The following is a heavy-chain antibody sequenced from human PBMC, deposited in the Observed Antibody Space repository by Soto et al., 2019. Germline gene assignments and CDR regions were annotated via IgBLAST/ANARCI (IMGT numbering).Heavy chain of an antibody. CDR2: ISGSGRST. D-gene: IGHD6-13*01. CDR3: VKEDSSRWRLDY. Sequence: EVQVLESGGGLVQPGGSLRLSCAASEFTFSSYAMSWVRQAPGKGLEWVSGISGSGRSTDYADSVKGRFTISRDNSRNTLYLQMNSLRGEDTATYYCVKEDSSRWRLDYWGQGTLVTVSS. CDR1: EFTFSSYA. J-gene: IGHJ4*02. V-gene: IGHV3-23*01.